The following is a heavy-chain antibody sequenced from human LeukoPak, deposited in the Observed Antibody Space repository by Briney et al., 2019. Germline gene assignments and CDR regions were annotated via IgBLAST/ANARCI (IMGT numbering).Heavy chain of an antibody. CDR1: GFTFSSYA. Sequence: GGSLRLSCAASGFTFSSYAMSWVRQAPGKGLEWVSAISGSGGSTYYADSVKGRFTISRDNSKNTLYLQMNSLRAEDTAVYYCAKDFHYYDSSGYYSLDYWGQGTLVTVSS. D-gene: IGHD3-22*01. CDR2: ISGSGGST. V-gene: IGHV3-23*01. CDR3: AKDFHYYDSSGYYSLDY. J-gene: IGHJ4*02.